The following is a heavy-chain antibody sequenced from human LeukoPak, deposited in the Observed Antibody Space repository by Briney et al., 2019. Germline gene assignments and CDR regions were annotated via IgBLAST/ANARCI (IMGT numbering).Heavy chain of an antibody. V-gene: IGHV3-30*03. D-gene: IGHD2/OR15-2a*01. Sequence: GGSLRLSCAVSGYTFSDYGMHWVRQAPGKGLEWVAVISYDGDDIYYTDSVKGRFTISRDNSKNTLFLQINSLRAEDTAVYYCATDLGPQVLWDLFDYWGQGTLVTVSS. CDR1: GYTFSDYG. CDR2: ISYDGDDI. CDR3: ATDLGPQVLWDLFDY. J-gene: IGHJ4*02.